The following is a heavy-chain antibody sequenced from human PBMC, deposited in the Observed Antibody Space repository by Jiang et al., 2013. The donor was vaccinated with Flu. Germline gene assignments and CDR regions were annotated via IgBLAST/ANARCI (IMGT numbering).Heavy chain of an antibody. CDR1: GYTFTSYG. Sequence: GAEVKKPGASVKVSCKASGYTFTSYGISWVRQAPGQGLEWMGWISAYNGNTNYAQKLQGRVTMTTDTSTSTAYMELRSLRSDDTAVYYCARVMITFGGLTGGWFDPWGQGTLVTVSS. CDR3: ARVMITFGGLTGGWFDP. D-gene: IGHD3-16*01. V-gene: IGHV1-18*04. J-gene: IGHJ5*02. CDR2: ISAYNGNT.